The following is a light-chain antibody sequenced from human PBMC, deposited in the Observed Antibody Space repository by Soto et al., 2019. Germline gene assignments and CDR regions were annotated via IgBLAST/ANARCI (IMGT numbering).Light chain of an antibody. J-gene: IGKJ1*01. V-gene: IGKV3-15*01. CDR1: QSVGSN. CDR3: QQYNNRWT. Sequence: EIVMTQSPATLSVSPGERATLSCRARQSVGSNLAWYQQKPGQAPRLLIYGASTRAAGIPARFSGSGSGTDFTLTISSLQSEDFAVYFCQQYNNRWTFGPGTKVEIK. CDR2: GAS.